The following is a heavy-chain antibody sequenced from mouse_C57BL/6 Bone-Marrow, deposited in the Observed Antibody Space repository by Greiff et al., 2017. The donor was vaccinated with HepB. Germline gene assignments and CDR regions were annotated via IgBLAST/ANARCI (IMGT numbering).Heavy chain of an antibody. CDR2: INPYNGGT. Sequence: VQLQQSGPVLVKPGASVKMSCKASGFTFTDYYMNWVKQSHGKSLEWIGVINPYNGGTSYNQKFKGKATLTVDKSSSTAYMELNSLTSEDSAVYYCARYLIGGYYDYFDYWGQGTTLTVSS. J-gene: IGHJ2*01. V-gene: IGHV1-19*01. CDR1: GFTFTDYY. D-gene: IGHD2-3*01. CDR3: ARYLIGGYYDYFDY.